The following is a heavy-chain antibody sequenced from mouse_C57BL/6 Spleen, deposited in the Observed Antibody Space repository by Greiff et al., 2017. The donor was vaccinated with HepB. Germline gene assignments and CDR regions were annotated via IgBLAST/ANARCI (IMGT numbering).Heavy chain of an antibody. J-gene: IGHJ1*03. V-gene: IGHV1-82*01. Sequence: QVTLKESGPELVKPGASVKISCKASGYAFSSSWMNWVKQRPGKGLEWIGEIYPRSGNTYYNEKFKGKATLTADKSSSTAYMELRSLTSEDSAVYFCARGFIGHYYGSREYFDVWGTGTTVTVSS. CDR2: IYPRSGNT. CDR3: ARGFIGHYYGSREYFDV. D-gene: IGHD1-1*01. CDR1: GYAFSSSW.